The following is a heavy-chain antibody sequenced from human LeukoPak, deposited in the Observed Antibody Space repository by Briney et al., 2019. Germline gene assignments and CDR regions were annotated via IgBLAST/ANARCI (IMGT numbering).Heavy chain of an antibody. CDR1: GGSISSYY. J-gene: IGHJ6*02. Sequence: PSETLSLTCTVSGGSISSYYWSWIRQPPGKGLEWIGEIYHSGSTNYNPSLKSRVTISVDKSKNQFSLKLSSVTAADTAVYYCARDPQLLHYYGMDVWGQGTTVTVSS. V-gene: IGHV4-59*12. CDR3: ARDPQLLHYYGMDV. CDR2: IYHSGST. D-gene: IGHD1-1*01.